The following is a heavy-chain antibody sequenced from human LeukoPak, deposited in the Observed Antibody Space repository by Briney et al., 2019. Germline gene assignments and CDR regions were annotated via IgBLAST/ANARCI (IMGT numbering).Heavy chain of an antibody. CDR2: ISSSSGYI. J-gene: IGHJ4*02. Sequence: GGSLRLSCAASGFTFSIYSMNWVRQAPGKGLEWVSSISSSSGYIYYADSVKGRFTISRDNAKNSLYLQMNSLRAEDTAVYYCAKDDGRGNNYRNWGQGTLVTVSS. CDR1: GFTFSIYS. D-gene: IGHD5-18*01. CDR3: AKDDGRGNNYRN. V-gene: IGHV3-21*04.